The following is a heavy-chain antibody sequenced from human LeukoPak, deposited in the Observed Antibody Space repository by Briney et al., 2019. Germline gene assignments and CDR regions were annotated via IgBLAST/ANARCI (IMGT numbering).Heavy chain of an antibody. Sequence: SETLSLTCAVSGGSISSSSYYWGWIRQPPGKGLEWIGSIYYSGSTYYNPSLKSRVTISVDTSKNQFSLKLGSVTAADTAVYYCARHGDYYDSSGYYSNWFDPWGQGTLVTVSS. V-gene: IGHV4-39*01. J-gene: IGHJ5*02. CDR3: ARHGDYYDSSGYYSNWFDP. D-gene: IGHD3-22*01. CDR2: IYYSGST. CDR1: GGSISSSSYY.